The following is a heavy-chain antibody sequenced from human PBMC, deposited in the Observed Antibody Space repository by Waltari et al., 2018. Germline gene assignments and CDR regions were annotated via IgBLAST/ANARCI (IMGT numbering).Heavy chain of an antibody. J-gene: IGHJ4*02. CDR1: GGPISSSLSY. Sequence: QVQLLESGPGLVKPSETLALTCTVSGGPISSSLSYGGWIRQSPGRGLASIGHFCHGGEAVRHQGGGWWSCGHFCHGGKTSCSPALRTRLSMSEDTSKRDFSLKVSSMSAPDTAVYYCARLSAALDDFYFYDYWGLGIPVTVSS. CDR2: FCHGGEAVRH. V-gene: IGHV4-39*02. CDR3: ARLSAALDDFYFYDY. D-gene: IGHD1-1*01.